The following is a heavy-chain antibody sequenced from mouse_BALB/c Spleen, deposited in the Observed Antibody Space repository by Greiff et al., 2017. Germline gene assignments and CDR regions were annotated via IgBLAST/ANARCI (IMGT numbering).Heavy chain of an antibody. D-gene: IGHD1-2*01. CDR3: ASHITTDALYAMDY. CDR2: ISSGSSTI. J-gene: IGHJ4*01. CDR1: GFTFSSFG. V-gene: IGHV5-17*02. Sequence: EVQLVESGGGLVQPGGSRKLSCAASGFTFSSFGMHWVRQAPEKGLEWVAYISSGSSTIYYADTVKGRFTISTDNPKNTLFLQMTSLRSEDTAMYYCASHITTDALYAMDYWGQGTSVTVSS.